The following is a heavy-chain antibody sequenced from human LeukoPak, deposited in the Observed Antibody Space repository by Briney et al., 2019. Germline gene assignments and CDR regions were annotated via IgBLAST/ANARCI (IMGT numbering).Heavy chain of an antibody. CDR2: IYYSGST. J-gene: IGHJ4*02. CDR3: ARERDVLLWFGELY. D-gene: IGHD3-10*01. Sequence: SQTLSLTCTVSGDSIVSGDSISSCPYYWSWIRQHPGKGLEWIGYIYYSGSTNYNPSFKSRLTISVDMSKNLFSLKLTSLTSADTAIYYCARERDVLLWFGELYWGQGTLVTVSS. CDR1: GDSIVSGDSISSCPYY. V-gene: IGHV4-31*03.